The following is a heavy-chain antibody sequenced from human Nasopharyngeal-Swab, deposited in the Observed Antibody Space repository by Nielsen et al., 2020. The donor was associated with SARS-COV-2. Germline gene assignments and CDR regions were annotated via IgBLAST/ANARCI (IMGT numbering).Heavy chain of an antibody. CDR1: GFTFSSYW. CDR2: IQQDGSEK. J-gene: IGHJ6*02. V-gene: IGHV3-7*01. D-gene: IGHD3-22*01. Sequence: GGSLRLSCAASGFTFSSYWMSWVRQAPGKGLEWVANIQQDGSEKYYVDSVKGRFTIPRDNAKNSLYLQMNSLRAEDTAVYYCARDQYYDSSGYYYYGMDVWGQGTTVTVSS. CDR3: ARDQYYDSSGYYYYGMDV.